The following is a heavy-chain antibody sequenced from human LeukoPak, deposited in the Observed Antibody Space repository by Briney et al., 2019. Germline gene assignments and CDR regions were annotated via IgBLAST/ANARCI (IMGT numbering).Heavy chain of an antibody. CDR3: ARRSSGWSIFDY. Sequence: PSETLSLTYAVYGGSFSGYYWSWIRQPPGKGLEWIGEINHSGSTNYNPSLKSRVTISVDTSKNQFSLKLSSVTAADTAVYYCARRSSGWSIFDYWGQGTLVTVSS. CDR1: GGSFSGYY. J-gene: IGHJ4*02. CDR2: INHSGST. V-gene: IGHV4-34*01. D-gene: IGHD6-19*01.